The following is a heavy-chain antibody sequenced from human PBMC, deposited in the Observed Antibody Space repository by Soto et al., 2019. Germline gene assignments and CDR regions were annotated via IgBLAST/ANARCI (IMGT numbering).Heavy chain of an antibody. J-gene: IGHJ3*02. CDR1: GGSISSGGYY. D-gene: IGHD5-12*01. Sequence: QVQLQESGPGLVKPSQTLSLTCTVSGGSISSGGYYWSWIRQHPGKGLEWIGYIYYSGSTYYNPALKSRVTISVDTSKNQFSLKLSSVTAADTAVYYCARDREATDPDSNSHFDIWGQGTMVTVSS. CDR2: IYYSGST. CDR3: ARDREATDPDSNSHFDI. V-gene: IGHV4-31*03.